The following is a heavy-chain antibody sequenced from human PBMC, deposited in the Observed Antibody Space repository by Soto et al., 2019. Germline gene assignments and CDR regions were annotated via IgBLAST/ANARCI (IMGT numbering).Heavy chain of an antibody. J-gene: IGHJ3*02. CDR1: GFTFSSYG. V-gene: IGHV3-33*01. CDR2: IWYDGSNK. CDR3: ARDAEILTGHAFDI. Sequence: QVQLVESGGGVVQPGRSLRLSCAASGFTFSSYGMHWVRQAPGKGLERVAVIWYDGSNKYYADSVKGRFTISRDNSKNTLYLQMNSLRAEDTAVYYCARDAEILTGHAFDIWGQGTMVTVSS.